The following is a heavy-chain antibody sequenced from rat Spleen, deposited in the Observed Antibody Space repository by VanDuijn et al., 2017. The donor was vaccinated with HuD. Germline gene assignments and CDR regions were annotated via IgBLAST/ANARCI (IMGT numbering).Heavy chain of an antibody. J-gene: IGHJ3*01. V-gene: IGHV5-7*01. CDR1: GFTFSDYN. CDR2: INYDGSSI. CDR3: TRDRILRSTGFDY. Sequence: EVQLVESGGGLVQPGRSLKLSCAASGFTFSDYNMAWVRQAPKKGLEWVATINYDGSSIYYRDSVKGRFTVSRDNAKSSLYLQMDSLRSEDSATYYCTRDRILRSTGFDYWGQGTLVTVSS. D-gene: IGHD1-6*01.